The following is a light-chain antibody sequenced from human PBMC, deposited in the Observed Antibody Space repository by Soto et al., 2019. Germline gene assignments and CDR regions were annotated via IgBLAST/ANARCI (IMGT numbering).Light chain of an antibody. V-gene: IGKV3-20*01. CDR2: GAS. CDR3: QQYGSSPPGT. Sequence: EIVLTQSPGSLSLSPGERATLSCRASQSFSSSYLAWYQQKPGQAPRLLICGASSRATGIPDRFSGSGSGTDFTLTISRLEPEDSAVYYCQQYGSSPPGTFGQGTKVDIK. J-gene: IGKJ1*01. CDR1: QSFSSSY.